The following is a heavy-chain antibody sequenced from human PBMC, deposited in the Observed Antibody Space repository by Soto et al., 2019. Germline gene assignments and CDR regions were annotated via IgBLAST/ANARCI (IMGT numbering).Heavy chain of an antibody. CDR1: GGSFSGYY. D-gene: IGHD1-20*01. J-gene: IGHJ4*01. CDR3: ARCNWHDAHFDY. Sequence: SETLSLTWAVHGGSFSGYYWSWIRQPPGKGLEWIGEINHSGDANYDPSLKSRVTMSVDTSKNQFSLKLSSVTAADTATYFCARCNWHDAHFDYRGHRTLVTSPQ. V-gene: IGHV4-34*01. CDR2: INHSGDA.